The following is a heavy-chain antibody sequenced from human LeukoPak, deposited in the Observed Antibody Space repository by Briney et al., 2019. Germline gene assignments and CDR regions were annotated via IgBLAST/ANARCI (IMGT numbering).Heavy chain of an antibody. J-gene: IGHJ4*02. Sequence: SETLSLTCNVSGDSVSSVYWSWIRQPPGKGLEWIGYIYFNGYTDYNPSLKSRVTISVDTSKNQLSLHMSSVTASDSAIYYCARHRRNLNEDRFREGEPNFDYWGQGTLVTVSS. V-gene: IGHV4-59*08. CDR1: GDSVSSVY. CDR2: IYFNGYT. D-gene: IGHD1-14*01. CDR3: ARHRRNLNEDRFREGEPNFDY.